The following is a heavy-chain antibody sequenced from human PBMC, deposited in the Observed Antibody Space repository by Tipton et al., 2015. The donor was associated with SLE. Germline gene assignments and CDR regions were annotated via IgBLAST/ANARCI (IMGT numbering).Heavy chain of an antibody. Sequence: TLSLTCAVDGGSFSGYYWSWIRQSPEKGLEWIGEVNHSEGTKYNPSLNSRFSISLDASKNQFSLKLRSVTAADTAVYYCARQGPGYSTSRRLRAFDIWGQGTKVTVSP. D-gene: IGHD6-13*01. CDR3: ARQGPGYSTSRRLRAFDI. CDR1: GGSFSGYY. J-gene: IGHJ3*02. CDR2: VNHSEGT. V-gene: IGHV4-34*01.